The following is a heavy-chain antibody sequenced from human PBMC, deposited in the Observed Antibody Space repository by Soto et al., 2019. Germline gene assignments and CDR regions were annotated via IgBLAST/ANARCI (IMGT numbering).Heavy chain of an antibody. Sequence: QVQLVESGGGVVQPGRSLRLSCAASGFTFSSYGMHWVRQAPGKGLEWVAVISYDGSNKYYADSVKGRFTISRDNSKNTLYLQMNSLRDEDTAVYYCAKEARPYYYDSSGQYYFDYWGQGTLVTVSS. J-gene: IGHJ4*02. CDR2: ISYDGSNK. V-gene: IGHV3-30*18. CDR1: GFTFSSYG. CDR3: AKEARPYYYDSSGQYYFDY. D-gene: IGHD3-22*01.